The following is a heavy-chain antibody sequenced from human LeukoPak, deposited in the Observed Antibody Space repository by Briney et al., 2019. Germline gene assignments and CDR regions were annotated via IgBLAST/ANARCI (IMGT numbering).Heavy chain of an antibody. CDR3: ARGFLDFDS. CDR2: ISHSGDTR. V-gene: IGHV3-23*01. D-gene: IGHD3-3*01. J-gene: IGHJ4*02. Sequence: GGSLRLSCAASGFTFSSYAMSWVRQAPVKGLEWVSAISHSGDTRYYADSVKGLFTISRDDSKNTVYLQMNSLRAEDTALYYCARGFLDFDSWGQGTLVIVSS. CDR1: GFTFSSYA.